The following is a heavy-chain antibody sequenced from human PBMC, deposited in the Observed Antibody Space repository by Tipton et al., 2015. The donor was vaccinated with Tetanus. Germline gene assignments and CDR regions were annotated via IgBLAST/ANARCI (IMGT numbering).Heavy chain of an antibody. V-gene: IGHV4-59*01. D-gene: IGHD7-27*01. CDR3: ARATNWLGRAFDS. CDR1: GGSISPFY. J-gene: IGHJ4*02. Sequence: TLSLTCTVSGGSISPFYWNWIRQSPGKGLEWIGYIYYSGNTNYNPSLKSRVTMSVDTSKNQIYLKLNSVTAADTAVYYCARATNWLGRAFDSWGQGTLVTVSS. CDR2: IYYSGNT.